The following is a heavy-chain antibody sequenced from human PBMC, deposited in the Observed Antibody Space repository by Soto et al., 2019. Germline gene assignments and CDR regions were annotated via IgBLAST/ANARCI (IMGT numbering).Heavy chain of an antibody. J-gene: IGHJ4*02. D-gene: IGHD3-9*01. Sequence: PSETLSLTCAVYGGSFSGYYWSWIRQHPGKGLEWIGYIYYSGSTYYNPSLKSRVTISVDTSKNQFSLKLSSVTAADTAVYYCARGLYYHILTGYYPLGYWGQGTLVTVSS. CDR2: IYYSGST. CDR3: ARGLYYHILTGYYPLGY. CDR1: GGSFSGYY. V-gene: IGHV4-31*11.